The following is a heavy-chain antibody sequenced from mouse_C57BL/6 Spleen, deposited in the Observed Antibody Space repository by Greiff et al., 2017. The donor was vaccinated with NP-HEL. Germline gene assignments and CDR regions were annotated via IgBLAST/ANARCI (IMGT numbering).Heavy chain of an antibody. V-gene: IGHV1-20*01. D-gene: IGHD1-1*01. J-gene: IGHJ2*01. CDR2: INPYNGDT. CDR3: ARGGYYYGSSYEEDY. CDR1: GYSFTGYF. Sequence: EVQLQQSGPELVKPGDSVKISCKASGYSFTGYFMNWVMQSHGKSLEWIGRINPYNGDTFYNQKFKGKATLTVDKSSSTAHMELRSLTSEDSAVYYCARGGYYYGSSYEEDYWGQGTTLTVSS.